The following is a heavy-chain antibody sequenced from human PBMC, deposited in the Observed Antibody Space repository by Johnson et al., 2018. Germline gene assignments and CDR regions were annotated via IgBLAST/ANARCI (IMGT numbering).Heavy chain of an antibody. Sequence: QVQLQQWGAGLLKPSETLSLTCAVNGGSFSGYYWSWIRQPPGKGLEWIGEINHSGRTNYSPSLKSRVTISVDTPKNQFSLKLSSGTAADTAVYYCARARRLVNYYKDVWDTGTTVTVSS. CDR2: INHSGRT. D-gene: IGHD6-19*01. CDR1: GGSFSGYY. J-gene: IGHJ6*03. V-gene: IGHV4-34*01. CDR3: ARARRLVNYYKDV.